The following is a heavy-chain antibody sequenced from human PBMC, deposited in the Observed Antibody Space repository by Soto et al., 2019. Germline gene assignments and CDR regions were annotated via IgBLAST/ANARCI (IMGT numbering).Heavy chain of an antibody. D-gene: IGHD3-22*01. CDR1: GGSFSGYY. Sequence: SETLSLTCAVYGGSFSGYYWSWIRQPPGKGLEWIGEINHSGSTNYNPSLKSRVTISVDTSKNQFSLKLSSVTAADKDVYYRAREGYYDSSCYQNRFDPWGQGTLVTVSS. CDR3: AREGYYDSSCYQNRFDP. CDR2: INHSGST. J-gene: IGHJ5*02. V-gene: IGHV4-34*01.